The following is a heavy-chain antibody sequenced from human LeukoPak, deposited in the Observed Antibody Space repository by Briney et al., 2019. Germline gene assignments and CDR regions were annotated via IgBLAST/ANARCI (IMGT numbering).Heavy chain of an antibody. D-gene: IGHD3-10*01. Sequence: PSQTLSLTCTVSGDSISSGAYYWSWIRQHPGKGLEWIGYIYYSGSTYYNPSLKSRVTVSVDTSKNQFSLKLSSVTAADTAVYYCARGFGHALAPYYYYGMDVWGQGTTVTVSS. CDR3: ARGFGHALAPYYYYGMDV. CDR1: GDSISSGAYY. J-gene: IGHJ6*02. CDR2: IYYSGST. V-gene: IGHV4-31*03.